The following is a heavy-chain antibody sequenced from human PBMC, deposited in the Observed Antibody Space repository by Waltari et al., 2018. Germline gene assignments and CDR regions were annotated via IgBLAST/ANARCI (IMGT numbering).Heavy chain of an antibody. J-gene: IGHJ3*02. D-gene: IGHD3-22*01. CDR1: GYTFTSYD. Sequence: QVQLVQSGAEVKKPGASVKVSCKASGYTFTSYDINWVRQATGQGLEWMGGMNPNSGNTGYAQKFQGRVTITRNTSISTAYMELSSLRSEDTAVYYCARGGYYDSSGYSGAFDIWGQGTMVTVSS. CDR3: ARGGYYDSSGYSGAFDI. CDR2: MNPNSGNT. V-gene: IGHV1-8*03.